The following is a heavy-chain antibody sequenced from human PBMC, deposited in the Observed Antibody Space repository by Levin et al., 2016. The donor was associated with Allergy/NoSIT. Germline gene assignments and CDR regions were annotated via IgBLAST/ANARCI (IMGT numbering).Heavy chain of an antibody. V-gene: IGHV3-23*01. CDR2: ISPGSSNI. D-gene: IGHD3-10*02. CDR3: ANVRGLVNQPH. J-gene: IGHJ4*02. Sequence: GESLKISCAASGFTFYSHAMSWVRQAPGKGLEWVSTISPGSSNIYYADSVKGRFTVSRDNSKNTLYLQMNSLRAEDTALYYCANVRGLVNQPHWGQGTLVTVSS. CDR1: GFTFYSHA.